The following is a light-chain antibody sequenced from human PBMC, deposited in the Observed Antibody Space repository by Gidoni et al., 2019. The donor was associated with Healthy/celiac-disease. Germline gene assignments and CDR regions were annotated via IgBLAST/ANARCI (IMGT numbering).Light chain of an antibody. CDR2: GAS. V-gene: IGKV3-20*01. CDR1: QSVSSSY. Sequence: EIVLTQSPGTLSLSPGERATISCRASQSVSSSYLAWYQQKPGQAPRLLIYGASSRATGIPDRFSGSGSGTDFTLTISRLEPEDFAVYYCQQYGSSPGWTFXQXTKVEIK. CDR3: QQYGSSPGWT. J-gene: IGKJ1*01.